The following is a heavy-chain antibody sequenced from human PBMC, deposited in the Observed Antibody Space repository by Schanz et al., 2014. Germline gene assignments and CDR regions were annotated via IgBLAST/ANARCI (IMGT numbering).Heavy chain of an antibody. CDR3: ARVDSGYDSHLYYYYYYMDV. D-gene: IGHD5-12*01. CDR1: GITLSGYG. CDR2: ISFDGRNT. Sequence: QVQLVESGGGVVQPGGSLRLSCAASGITLSGYGLHWVRQAPGKGLEWVGFISFDGRNTGYAHSVKGRFTISRDNSKNTVNLQMNSLRAEDTAVYYCARVDSGYDSHLYYYYYYMDVWGKGTTVTVSS. V-gene: IGHV3-30*03. J-gene: IGHJ6*03.